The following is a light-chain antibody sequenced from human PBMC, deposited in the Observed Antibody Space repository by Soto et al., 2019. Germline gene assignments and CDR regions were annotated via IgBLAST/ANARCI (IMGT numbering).Light chain of an antibody. CDR2: GNR. CDR1: SSNLVAGYD. V-gene: IGLV1-40*01. J-gene: IGLJ3*02. Sequence: QSALTQPPSVSGSPGQRVTISCTGNSSNLVAGYDVPWYQQLPGAAPKLVIFGNRNRPSGVPERFSGSKSGTSASLAITGLQDEDEDDYYCQAYDYSLTASVFGGGTKLTVL. CDR3: QAYDYSLTASV.